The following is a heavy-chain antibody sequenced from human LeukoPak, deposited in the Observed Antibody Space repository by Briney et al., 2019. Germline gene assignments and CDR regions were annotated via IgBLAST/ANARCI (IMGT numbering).Heavy chain of an antibody. CDR1: GFTFSSYS. Sequence: GGSLRLSCAASGFTFSSYSMNWVHQAPGKGLEWVSSISSSSSYIYYADSVKGRFTLSRDNAKNSLYLQMNSLRAEDTAVYYCARDLRGHSSGWYDYWGQGTLVTVSS. J-gene: IGHJ4*02. CDR3: ARDLRGHSSGWYDY. CDR2: ISSSSSYI. V-gene: IGHV3-21*01. D-gene: IGHD6-19*01.